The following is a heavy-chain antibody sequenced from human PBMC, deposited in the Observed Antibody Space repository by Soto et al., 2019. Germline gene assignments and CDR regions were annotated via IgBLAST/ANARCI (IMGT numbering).Heavy chain of an antibody. CDR2: IYWDDDK. V-gene: IGHV2-5*02. CDR3: ARRRSHTTHY. J-gene: IGHJ4*02. Sequence: QITLKESGPTLMKPTQTLTLTCTFSGFSLTTSGVGVGWIRQPPGKALECLALIYWDDDKYYSQSLKSRLTITKDTSKNQVVLTMTNMDPADTGTYYCARRRSHTTHYWGQRTLVTVSS. CDR1: GFSLTTSGVG. D-gene: IGHD1-1*01.